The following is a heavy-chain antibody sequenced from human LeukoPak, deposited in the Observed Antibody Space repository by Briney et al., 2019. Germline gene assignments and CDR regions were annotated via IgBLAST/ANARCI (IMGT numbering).Heavy chain of an antibody. Sequence: SETLSLTCTVSGGSISSSSYYWGWIRQPPGKGLEWIGSIYYSGSTYYNPSLKSRVTTSVDTSKNQFSLKLSSVTAADTAVYYCAREYYYDSSGQLTAFDIWGQGTMVTVSS. CDR3: AREYYYDSSGQLTAFDI. V-gene: IGHV4-39*07. CDR1: GGSISSSSYY. J-gene: IGHJ3*02. CDR2: IYYSGST. D-gene: IGHD3-22*01.